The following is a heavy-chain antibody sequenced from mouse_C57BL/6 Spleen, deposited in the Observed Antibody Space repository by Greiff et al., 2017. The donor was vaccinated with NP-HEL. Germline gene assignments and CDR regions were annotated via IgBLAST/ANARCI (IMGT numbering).Heavy chain of an antibody. Sequence: VKLQQPGAELVRPGSSVKLSCKASGYTFTSYWMDWVKQRPGQGLEWIGNIYPSDSETHYNQKFKDKATLTVDKSSSTAYMQLSSLTSEDSAVYYCARTYYGSSPYLGYWGQGTTLTVSS. CDR1: GYTFTSYW. CDR2: IYPSDSET. D-gene: IGHD1-1*01. V-gene: IGHV1-61*01. CDR3: ARTYYGSSPYLGY. J-gene: IGHJ2*01.